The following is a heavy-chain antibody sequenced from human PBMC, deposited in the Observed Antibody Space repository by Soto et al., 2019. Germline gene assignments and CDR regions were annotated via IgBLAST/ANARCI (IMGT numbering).Heavy chain of an antibody. CDR1: GFTFSSYA. D-gene: IGHD3-10*01. CDR2: ISGSGGST. J-gene: IGHJ4*02. CDR3: AKSPPYYYGSGSYGFDY. Sequence: GGSLRLSCAASGFTFSSYAMSWVRQAPGKGLEWVSAISGSGGSTYYADSVKGRFTISRDNSKNTLYLQMNSLRAEDTAVYYCAKSPPYYYGSGSYGFDYWGQGTLVTVSS. V-gene: IGHV3-23*01.